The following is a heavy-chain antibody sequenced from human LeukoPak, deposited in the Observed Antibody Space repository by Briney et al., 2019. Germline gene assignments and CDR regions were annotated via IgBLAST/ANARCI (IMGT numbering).Heavy chain of an antibody. Sequence: GGSLRLSCAASGFTFSSYSMNWVRQAPGKGLECVSSISSSYIYYADSVKGRFTISRDNAKNSLYLQMNSLRAEDTAVYYCARDFRLTDYWGQGTLVTVSS. CDR2: ISSSYI. D-gene: IGHD3-22*01. CDR3: ARDFRLTDY. V-gene: IGHV3-21*01. CDR1: GFTFSSYS. J-gene: IGHJ4*02.